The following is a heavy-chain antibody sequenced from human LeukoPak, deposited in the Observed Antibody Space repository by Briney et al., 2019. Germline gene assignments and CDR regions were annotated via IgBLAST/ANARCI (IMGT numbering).Heavy chain of an antibody. CDR1: GFTFSSYG. J-gene: IGHJ4*02. CDR2: IPYDGSNK. D-gene: IGHD2-2*01. CDR3: AKDRCSSTSCHLDY. Sequence: GGSLRLSCAASGFTFSSYGMHWVRHAPGKGLEWVAVIPYDGSNKYYADSVKGRFTISRDNSKNTLYLQMNSLRAEDTAVYYCAKDRCSSTSCHLDYWGQGTLVTVSS. V-gene: IGHV3-30*18.